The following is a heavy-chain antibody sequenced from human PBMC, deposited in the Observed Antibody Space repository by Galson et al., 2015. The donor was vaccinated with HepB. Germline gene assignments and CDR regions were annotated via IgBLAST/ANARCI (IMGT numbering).Heavy chain of an antibody. V-gene: IGHV3-74*01. CDR3: AKDSLKWEPRGWYFDL. CDR1: GFTFSSYW. J-gene: IGHJ2*01. Sequence: SLRLSCAASGFTFSSYWMHWVRQAPGKGLVWVSRINSDGSSTSYADSVKGRFTISRDNAKNTLYLQMNSLRAEDTAVYYCAKDSLKWEPRGWYFDLWGRGTLVTVSS. CDR2: INSDGSST. D-gene: IGHD1-26*01.